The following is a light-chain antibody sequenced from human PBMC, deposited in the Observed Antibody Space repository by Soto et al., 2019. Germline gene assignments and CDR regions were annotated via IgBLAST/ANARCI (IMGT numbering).Light chain of an antibody. V-gene: IGKV1-12*01. Sequence: DIQMTHYPSSVPASLGDRFTITCLASQDISSWLAWYQQKQGKVPKLLIYAASNLQNGVPSRFSGSGFGTDFTLTISSLQPEAFATYYCQQANSFPRTLGQGTKVDIK. CDR3: QQANSFPRT. CDR1: QDISSW. CDR2: AAS. J-gene: IGKJ1*01.